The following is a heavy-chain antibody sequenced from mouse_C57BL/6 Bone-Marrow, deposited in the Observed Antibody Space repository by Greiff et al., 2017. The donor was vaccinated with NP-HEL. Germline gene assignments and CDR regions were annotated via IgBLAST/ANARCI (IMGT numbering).Heavy chain of an antibody. CDR1: GYSFTDYN. Sequence: EVQLQQSGPELVKPGASVKISCKASGYSFTDYNMNWVKQSNGKSLEWIGVINPNYGTTNYNEKFKGKATLTADKSSSTAYMQLSSLTSEDSAVYFCAKGGGTGRYFDVWGTGTTVTVSS. J-gene: IGHJ1*03. CDR2: INPNYGTT. D-gene: IGHD3-1*01. V-gene: IGHV1-39*01. CDR3: AKGGGTGRYFDV.